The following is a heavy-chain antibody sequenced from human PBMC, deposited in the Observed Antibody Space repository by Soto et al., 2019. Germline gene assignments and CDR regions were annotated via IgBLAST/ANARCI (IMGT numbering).Heavy chain of an antibody. Sequence: GASVKVSCKXSGYTFTGYYMHWVRQAPGQGLEWMGWINPNSGGTNYAQKFQGRVTMTRDTSISTAYMELSRRRSDETAEYCCARERFLDTAMAGGYYYGMDVWGQGTTVTVSS. D-gene: IGHD5-18*01. V-gene: IGHV1-2*02. CDR3: ARERFLDTAMAGGYYYGMDV. CDR2: INPNSGGT. J-gene: IGHJ6*02. CDR1: GYTFTGYY.